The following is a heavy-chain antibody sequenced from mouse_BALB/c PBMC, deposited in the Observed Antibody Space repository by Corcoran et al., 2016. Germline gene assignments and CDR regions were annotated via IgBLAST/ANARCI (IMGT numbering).Heavy chain of an antibody. D-gene: IGHD2-4*01. CDR2: INPYNDGT. CDR1: GYTFTSYV. J-gene: IGHJ1*01. CDR3: ARTSTMITRYLDV. Sequence: EVQLQQSGPELVKPGASVKMSCKASGYTFTSYVMHWVKQKPGQGLEWIGYINPYNDGTKYNEKFKGKATLTSDKSSSTAYMELSSLNSEDSAVYYCARTSTMITRYLDVWGAGTTVTVSS. V-gene: IGHV1S136*01.